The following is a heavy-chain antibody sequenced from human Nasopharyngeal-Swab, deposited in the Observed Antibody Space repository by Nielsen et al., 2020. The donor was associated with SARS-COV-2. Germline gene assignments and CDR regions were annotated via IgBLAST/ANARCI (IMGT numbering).Heavy chain of an antibody. D-gene: IGHD4-17*01. V-gene: IGHV6-1*01. J-gene: IGHJ6*03. Sequence: SQTLSLTCAISGDSVSSSSAAWNWIRQSPSRGLEWLGRTYYRSKWYNDYAVSVNSRITINPDTSKNQFSLHLNSVTPEDTAVYYCARARGAYGDYCYYYYTDVWGKGTTVTVSS. CDR3: ARARGAYGDYCYYYYTDV. CDR1: GDSVSSSSAA. CDR2: TYYRSKWYN.